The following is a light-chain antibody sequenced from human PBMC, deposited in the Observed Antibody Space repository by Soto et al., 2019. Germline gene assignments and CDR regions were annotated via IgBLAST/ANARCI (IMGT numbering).Light chain of an antibody. CDR1: QSVTSTY. Sequence: DTVLTQSPCTLSLSPGERATLSCRASQSVTSTYLAWYQHRPGQAPRLLIYGASTRATGIPDRFSGSGSGTDFTLTIRRLEPEDFAVDYCQQYAYPPWTFGPGTKVEIK. CDR2: GAS. V-gene: IGKV3-20*01. CDR3: QQYAYPPWT. J-gene: IGKJ1*01.